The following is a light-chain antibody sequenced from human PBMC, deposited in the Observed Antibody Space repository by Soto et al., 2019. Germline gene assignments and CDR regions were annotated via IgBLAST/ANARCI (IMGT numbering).Light chain of an antibody. Sequence: DIQMTHSPSSLSASVGDRVTITCQASQDISNYLNWYQQKPGKAPKLLIYDASNLETGVPSRFSGSGAGTDFTFTISSLQPEDIATYYCQQYDGLPTTFGQGTRLEI. CDR2: DAS. CDR1: QDISNY. CDR3: QQYDGLPTT. V-gene: IGKV1-33*01. J-gene: IGKJ5*01.